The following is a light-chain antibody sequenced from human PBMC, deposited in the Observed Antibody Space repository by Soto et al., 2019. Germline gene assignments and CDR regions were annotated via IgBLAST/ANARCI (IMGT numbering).Light chain of an antibody. CDR3: QQFHSFQIT. Sequence: DIQMTQSPSTLSASAGDRVTITCRASRSIDVWLAWYQQKAGKAPKLLITDASSLKSGVPSRFTGSGSGTEFTLTISKLLPDDFVSYFCQQFHSFQITFGHSTRLEIK. CDR2: DAS. CDR1: RSIDVW. V-gene: IGKV1-5*01. J-gene: IGKJ5*01.